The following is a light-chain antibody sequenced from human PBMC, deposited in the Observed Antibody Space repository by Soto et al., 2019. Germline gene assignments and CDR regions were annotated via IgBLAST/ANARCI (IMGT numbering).Light chain of an antibody. Sequence: QSALTQPASVSGSPGQSITISCTGTSSDVGGYNYVSWYQQHPGKAPKLMIYDVSNRPSGVSNRFSGSKSVNTASLTISGLQAEDEADYYFSSYTSSSPVVFGGGTKLTVL. J-gene: IGLJ2*01. CDR2: DVS. V-gene: IGLV2-14*01. CDR3: SSYTSSSPVV. CDR1: SSDVGGYNY.